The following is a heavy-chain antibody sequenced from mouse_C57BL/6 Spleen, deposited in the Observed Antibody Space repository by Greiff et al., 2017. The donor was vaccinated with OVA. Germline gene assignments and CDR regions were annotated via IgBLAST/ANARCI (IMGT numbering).Heavy chain of an antibody. CDR3: ARAYYHGSSYFAY. J-gene: IGHJ3*01. CDR2: INPNNGGT. V-gene: IGHV1-26*01. CDR1: GYTFTDYY. Sequence: EVQLQQSGPELVKPGASVKISCKASGYTFTDYYMNWVKQSHGKSLEWIGDINPNNGGTSYNQKFKGKATLTVDKSSSTAYMELRSLTSEDSAVYYCARAYYHGSSYFAYWGQGTLVTVSA. D-gene: IGHD1-1*01.